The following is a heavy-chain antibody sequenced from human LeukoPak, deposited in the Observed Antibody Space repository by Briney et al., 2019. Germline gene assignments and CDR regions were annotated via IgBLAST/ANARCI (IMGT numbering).Heavy chain of an antibody. CDR3: ARALRDYGDYGWFDP. J-gene: IGHJ5*02. CDR1: GFTFSSYA. D-gene: IGHD4-17*01. Sequence: QPGGSLRLSCAASGFTFSSYAMSWVRQAPGKGLEWVSAISGSGGSTYYADSVKGRFTISRDNSKNTLYLQMNSLRAEDTAVYYCARALRDYGDYGWFDPWGQGTLVTVSS. V-gene: IGHV3-23*01. CDR2: ISGSGGST.